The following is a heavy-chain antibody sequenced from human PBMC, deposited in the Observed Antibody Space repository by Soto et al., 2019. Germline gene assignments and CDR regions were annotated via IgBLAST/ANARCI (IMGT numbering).Heavy chain of an antibody. D-gene: IGHD6-19*01. CDR1: GFTFSRYG. J-gene: IGHJ4*02. CDR2: VSHDGLAK. CDR3: AKETIAVGGPNYFDY. V-gene: IGHV3-30*18. Sequence: QVQLVESGGGVVQPGRSLRLLCEGSGFTFSRYGMHWVRQAPGMGLEWVAVVSHDGLAKYYGDSGKGRFTISRDNSQNTLYLQMNNLRTEDTAIYYCAKETIAVGGPNYFDYWGQGTLVTVSS.